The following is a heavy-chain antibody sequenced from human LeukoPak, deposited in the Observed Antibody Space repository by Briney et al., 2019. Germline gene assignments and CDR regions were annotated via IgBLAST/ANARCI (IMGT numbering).Heavy chain of an antibody. Sequence: VASVKVSCKVSGYTLTELSMHWVRQAPGKGLEWMGGFDPEDGETIYAQKFQGRVTMTEDTSTDTAYMELSSLRSEDTAVYYCATLSLPSMVRGVTPYFDYWGQGTLVTVSS. D-gene: IGHD3-10*01. V-gene: IGHV1-24*01. J-gene: IGHJ4*02. CDR3: ATLSLPSMVRGVTPYFDY. CDR1: GYTLTELS. CDR2: FDPEDGET.